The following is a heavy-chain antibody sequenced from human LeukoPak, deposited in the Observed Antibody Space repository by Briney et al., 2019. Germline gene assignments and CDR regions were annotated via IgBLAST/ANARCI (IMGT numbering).Heavy chain of an antibody. CDR1: GFTLSSNY. D-gene: IGHD5-18*01. V-gene: IGHV3-53*01. CDR2: IYSGGST. Sequence: GRSLRLSCAASGFTLSSNYMRWVRQAPGKGLDWVSVIYSGGSTYYTDSVKGRFTISRDNSKNTLYLQMNSLRAEDTAVYYCARAPVDTAMEPGFDYWGQGTLVTVSS. J-gene: IGHJ4*02. CDR3: ARAPVDTAMEPGFDY.